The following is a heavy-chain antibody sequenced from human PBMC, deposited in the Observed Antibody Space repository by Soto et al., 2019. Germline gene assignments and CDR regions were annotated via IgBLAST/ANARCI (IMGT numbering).Heavy chain of an antibody. V-gene: IGHV4-30-4*01. CDR2: IYYSGTT. Sequence: KSSETLSLTCTVSGGSISSGDYYWSWIRQPPGKGLEWIGYIYYSGTTYYNPSLKSRVTISVDTSKNQFSLKVSSVTAADTAVYYCARALIQLWPNYYYGMEVWGKETRVTVSS. J-gene: IGHJ6*04. CDR3: ARALIQLWPNYYYGMEV. D-gene: IGHD5-18*01. CDR1: GGSISSGDYY.